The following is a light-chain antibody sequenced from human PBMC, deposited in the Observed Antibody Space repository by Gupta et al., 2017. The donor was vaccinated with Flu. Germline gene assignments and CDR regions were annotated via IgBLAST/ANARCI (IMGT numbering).Light chain of an antibody. V-gene: IGKV1-39*01. J-gene: IGKJ1*01. CDR3: QQSYSTPWT. CDR2: AAS. Sequence: DIQMTQSPSSLHASVGDRVTITCRASQSISSYLNWYQQKPGKAPKLLIYAASSLQSGVPSRFSGSGSGTDFTLTIISLQPEDFATYYCQQSYSTPWTFGQGTKVEIK. CDR1: QSISSY.